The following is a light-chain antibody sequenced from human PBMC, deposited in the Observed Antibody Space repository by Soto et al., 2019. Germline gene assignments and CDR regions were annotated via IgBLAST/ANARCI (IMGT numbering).Light chain of an antibody. J-gene: IGLJ1*01. CDR2: EVS. V-gene: IGLV2-14*01. Sequence: QSVLTQPAPVSGSPGQSITISCTGTSSDVGGYNYVSWYQQHPGKALKLMIYEVSNRPSGVSNRFSGSKSGNTASLTISGLQAEDEADYYCSSYTSSSTYVFGTGTKVTVL. CDR3: SSYTSSSTYV. CDR1: SSDVGGYNY.